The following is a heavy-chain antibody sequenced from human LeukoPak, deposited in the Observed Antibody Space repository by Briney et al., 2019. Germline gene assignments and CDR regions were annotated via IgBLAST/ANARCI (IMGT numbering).Heavy chain of an antibody. V-gene: IGHV3-21*01. D-gene: IGHD1-26*01. J-gene: IGHJ4*02. CDR2: ISSSSGYI. Sequence: GGSLRLSCAASGFTFSSYTMNWVRQAPGKGLEWVSSISSSSGYIYYADSVKGRFTISRDNAKNSLFLQMSSLRAEDTAVYYCARSDSSQWEPTYYFDYWGQGTLVPSPQ. CDR3: ARSDSSQWEPTYYFDY. CDR1: GFTFSSYT.